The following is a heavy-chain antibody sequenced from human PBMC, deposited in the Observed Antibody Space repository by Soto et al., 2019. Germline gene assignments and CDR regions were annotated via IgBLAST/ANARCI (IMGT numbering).Heavy chain of an antibody. Sequence: GESLKISCKGSGYSFTSYWIGWVRQMPGKGLEWMGIIYPGDSDTRYSPSFQGQVTISADKSISTAYLQWSSLKASDTAMYYCARQSLRYCSGGSCYSYYYYYMDVWGKGTTVTVSS. CDR3: ARQSLRYCSGGSCYSYYYYYMDV. V-gene: IGHV5-51*01. CDR1: GYSFTSYW. D-gene: IGHD2-15*01. CDR2: IYPGDSDT. J-gene: IGHJ6*03.